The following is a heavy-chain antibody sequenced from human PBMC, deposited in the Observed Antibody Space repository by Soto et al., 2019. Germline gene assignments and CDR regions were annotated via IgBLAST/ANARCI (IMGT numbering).Heavy chain of an antibody. CDR2: MSPSGAEK. D-gene: IGHD1-20*01. CDR1: GFSFSTNV. V-gene: IGHV3-30-3*01. CDR3: ALDNIPGAPDYFDY. J-gene: IGHJ4*02. Sequence: QVQLVESGGGVVQPGTSLRLSCAASGFSFSTNVLHWVRQAPGKGLEWVAVMSPSGAEKYYTDSVKGRFTISRDNSKNTLYLQMNSLTTDDTAVYYCALDNIPGAPDYFDYWGQGTLVTVSS.